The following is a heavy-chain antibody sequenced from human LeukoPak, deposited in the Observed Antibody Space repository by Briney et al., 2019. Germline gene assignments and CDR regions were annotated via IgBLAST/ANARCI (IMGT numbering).Heavy chain of an antibody. Sequence: GGSLRLSCEASGFTFSSYAMSWFRQAPGKGLEWVSAISGSGGSTYYADSVKGRFTISRDNSKNTLYLQMNSLRAEDTAVYYCAKDRKVYYYDSSGYDYWGQETLVTVSS. CDR3: AKDRKVYYYDSSGYDY. D-gene: IGHD3-22*01. CDR2: ISGSGGST. V-gene: IGHV3-23*01. J-gene: IGHJ4*02. CDR1: GFTFSSYA.